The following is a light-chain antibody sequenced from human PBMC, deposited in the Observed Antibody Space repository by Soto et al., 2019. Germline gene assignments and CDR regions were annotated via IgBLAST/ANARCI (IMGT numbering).Light chain of an antibody. CDR2: SNN. CDR3: AAWDDSLNGVYI. Sequence: QSVLTQPHSASGTPGQRVTISCSGSSSNIGSNTVNWYQQLPGTAPKLLIYSNNQRPSGVPDRFSGSKSGTSASLAISGLQSDDEADYYCAAWDDSLNGVYIFGTGTKVTVL. V-gene: IGLV1-44*01. CDR1: SSNIGSNT. J-gene: IGLJ1*01.